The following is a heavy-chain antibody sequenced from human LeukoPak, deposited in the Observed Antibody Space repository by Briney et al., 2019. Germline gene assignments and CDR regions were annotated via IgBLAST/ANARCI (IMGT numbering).Heavy chain of an antibody. V-gene: IGHV1-2*02. Sequence: ASVKVSCKASGYTFTGYYMHWVRQAPGQGLEWMGWINPNSGGTNYAQKFQGRVTMTRDTSISTAYMELSRLRSDDTAVYYCARALRFLEWLSRWDYYYYMYVGGKGTTVTVSS. J-gene: IGHJ6*03. CDR3: ARALRFLEWLSRWDYYYYMYV. D-gene: IGHD3-3*01. CDR1: GYTFTGYY. CDR2: INPNSGGT.